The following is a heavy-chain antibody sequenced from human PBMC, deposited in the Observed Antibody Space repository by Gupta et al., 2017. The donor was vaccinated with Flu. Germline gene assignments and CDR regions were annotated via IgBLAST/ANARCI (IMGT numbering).Heavy chain of an antibody. D-gene: IGHD2-8*02. Sequence: WVRQAPGKGLEWVSSISDDGITTYYADSVKGRLIISRDNSKNTLFLQLNSLRAEDTAVYYCAKLTGGTQFDPWGQGTLVTVSS. CDR2: ISDDGITT. V-gene: IGHV3-23*01. CDR3: AKLTGGTQFDP. J-gene: IGHJ5*02.